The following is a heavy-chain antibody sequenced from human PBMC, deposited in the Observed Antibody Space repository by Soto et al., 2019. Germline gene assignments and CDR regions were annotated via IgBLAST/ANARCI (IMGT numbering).Heavy chain of an antibody. CDR1: GFTFRTYA. V-gene: IGHV3-23*01. J-gene: IGHJ4*02. Sequence: EVQLLESGGGLVQPGGSLRLSCAASGFTFRTYAMSWVRQAPGKGLEWVSTISGTGGSTYYADSVKGRFTISRDNSKNTLYLQMNSLRVEDTAVYYCAKDIPVGTNEGGEFEYWGQGTLVTVSS. CDR2: ISGTGGST. CDR3: AKDIPVGTNEGGEFEY. D-gene: IGHD2-21*02.